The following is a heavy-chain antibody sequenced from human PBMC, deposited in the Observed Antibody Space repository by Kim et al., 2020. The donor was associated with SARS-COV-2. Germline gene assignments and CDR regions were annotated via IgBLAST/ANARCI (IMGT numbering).Heavy chain of an antibody. CDR3: ATVLVQLLASRYY. V-gene: IGHV3-30-3*01. CDR1: GFTLRNYA. D-gene: IGHD6-13*01. Sequence: GGSLRLSCAASGFTLRNYALDWVRQAPGKGPEWVSVISYDGTNKYYADSVKGRLTISRDNSKNPLYLHMNSLRIDHTAIYFCATVLVQLLASRYYWG. CDR2: ISYDGTNK. J-gene: IGHJ4*01.